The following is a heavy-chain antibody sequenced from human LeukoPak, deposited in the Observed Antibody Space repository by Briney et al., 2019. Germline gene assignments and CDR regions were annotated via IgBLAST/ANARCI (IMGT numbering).Heavy chain of an antibody. CDR1: GYTFTGYY. CDR3: ARPILTGPWIQLRY. V-gene: IGHV1-2*02. CDR2: INPNSGGT. D-gene: IGHD5-18*01. J-gene: IGHJ4*02. Sequence: ASVKVSCKASGYTFTGYYMHWVRQAPGQGLEWMGWINPNSGGTNYAQKFQGRVTMTRDMSISTAYMELSRLRSDDTAVYYCARPILTGPWIQLRYWGQGTLVTVSS.